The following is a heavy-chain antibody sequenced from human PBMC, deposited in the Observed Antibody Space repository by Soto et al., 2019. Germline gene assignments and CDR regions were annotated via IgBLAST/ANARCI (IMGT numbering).Heavy chain of an antibody. Sequence: ETVSLTCTVSGGSISSYYWSWIRQAPGKGLEWVSSISSSSSYIYYADSVKGRFTISRDNAKNSLYLQMNTLRAEDTFVYYCARAPEAAMRDYFNYWGQGTRVTVSS. CDR3: ARAPEAAMRDYFNY. CDR1: GGSISSYY. CDR2: ISSSSSYI. V-gene: IGHV3-21*01. D-gene: IGHD2-2*01. J-gene: IGHJ4*02.